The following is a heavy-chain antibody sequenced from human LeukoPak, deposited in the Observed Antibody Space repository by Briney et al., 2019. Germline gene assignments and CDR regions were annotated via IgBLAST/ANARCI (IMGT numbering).Heavy chain of an antibody. CDR1: GYTFTGYY. D-gene: IGHD6-13*01. CDR2: INPKSDET. CDR3: ARAEPSSSWYGGVYFDY. J-gene: IGHJ4*02. V-gene: IGHV1-2*02. Sequence: ASVKVSCKASGYTFTGYYMHWVRQAPGQGLEWMGWINPKSDETNYAQKFQGRVTVTRDTSISTAYMELSSLRSEDTAVYYCARAEPSSSWYGGVYFDYWGQGTLVTVSS.